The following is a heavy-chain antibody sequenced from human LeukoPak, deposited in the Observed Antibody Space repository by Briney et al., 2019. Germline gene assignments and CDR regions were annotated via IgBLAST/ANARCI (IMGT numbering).Heavy chain of an antibody. CDR1: GGTISSYS. D-gene: IGHD4-17*01. CDR3: ASRMEGDYGHRLDP. V-gene: IGHV4-59*08. Sequence: SETLSLTCTASGGTISSYSWIWIRQPPGKGLEWIGYIYYSGSTNYNPSLKSRVTMSLDTSKNQFSLKLSSVTAADTAVYYCASRMEGDYGHRLDPWGQGTLVTVSS. J-gene: IGHJ5*02. CDR2: IYYSGST.